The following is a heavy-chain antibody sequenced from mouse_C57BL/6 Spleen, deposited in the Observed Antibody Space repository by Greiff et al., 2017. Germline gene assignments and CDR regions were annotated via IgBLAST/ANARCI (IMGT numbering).Heavy chain of an antibody. Sequence: QVQLQQSGPGLVQPSQSLSITCTVSGFSLTSYGVHWVRQSPGKGLEWLGVIWSGGSTDYNAAFISRLSISKDNSKSQVFFKMNSLQADDTAIYYCARFTTELAYWGQGTLVTVSA. CDR1: GFSLTSYG. V-gene: IGHV2-2*01. D-gene: IGHD1-1*01. CDR2: IWSGGST. J-gene: IGHJ3*01. CDR3: ARFTTELAY.